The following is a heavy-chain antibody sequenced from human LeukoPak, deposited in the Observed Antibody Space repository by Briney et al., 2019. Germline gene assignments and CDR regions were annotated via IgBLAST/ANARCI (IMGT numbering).Heavy chain of an antibody. CDR3: ARDVAVAGLSFDY. CDR2: IIPIFGTA. Sequence: SVKVSCQASGGTFSSYAISWVRQAPGQGLEWLGRIIPIFGTANYAQKFQGRVTITTDASTSTAYMELSSLRSEDTAVYYCARDVAVAGLSFDYWGQGNLVTVSS. J-gene: IGHJ4*02. CDR1: GGTFSSYA. V-gene: IGHV1-69*05. D-gene: IGHD6-19*01.